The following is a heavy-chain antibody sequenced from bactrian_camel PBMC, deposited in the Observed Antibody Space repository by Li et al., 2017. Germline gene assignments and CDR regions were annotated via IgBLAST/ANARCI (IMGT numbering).Heavy chain of an antibody. CDR1: GYRHSSGVC. J-gene: IGHJ4*01. D-gene: IGHD2*01. CDR3: AAQFLEASCAVVHAIDN. V-gene: IGHV3S1*01. CDR2: IRPGATTT. Sequence: HVQLVESGGGSVQTGGSLRLYCEASGYRHSSGVCAGWFRQAPGKGREGVASIRPGATTTAYASSVRGRFSISLDTAKNTVFLQMSSLKPEDTATYYCAAQFLEASCAVVHAIDNWGQGTQVTVS.